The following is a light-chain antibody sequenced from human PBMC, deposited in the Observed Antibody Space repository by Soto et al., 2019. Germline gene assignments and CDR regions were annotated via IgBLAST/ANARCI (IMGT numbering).Light chain of an antibody. Sequence: EIVLTQSSATLSLSPGERATLSCRASQSVSSYLAWYQQKPGLAPRLLIYDASNRATGIPARFSGSGSGTDFTLTISSLEPEDFAVYYCQQRSSWFTFGGGTKVEIK. V-gene: IGKV3-11*01. CDR1: QSVSSY. CDR2: DAS. J-gene: IGKJ4*01. CDR3: QQRSSWFT.